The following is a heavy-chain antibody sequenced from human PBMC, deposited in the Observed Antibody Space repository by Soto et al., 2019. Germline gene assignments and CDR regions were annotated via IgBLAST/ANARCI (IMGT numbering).Heavy chain of an antibody. D-gene: IGHD3-22*01. CDR3: ARVKKDYYYDSSGYYFWFDP. V-gene: IGHV4-38-2*01. Sequence: SETLSLTCAVSGYSISRGYYWGWIRQPPGKGLEWIGSIYHSGSTYYNPSLKSRVTISVDTSKNQFSLKLSSVTAADTAVYYCARVKKDYYYDSSGYYFWFDPWGQGTLVTVSS. J-gene: IGHJ5*02. CDR2: IYHSGST. CDR1: GYSISRGYY.